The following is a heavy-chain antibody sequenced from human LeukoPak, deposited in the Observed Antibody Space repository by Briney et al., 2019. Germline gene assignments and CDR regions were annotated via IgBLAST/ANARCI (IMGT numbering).Heavy chain of an antibody. V-gene: IGHV3-23*01. J-gene: IGHJ4*02. D-gene: IGHD3-16*02. CDR2: ISGSGGST. CDR3: AKTYYDYVWGSYRLYYFDY. Sequence: GGSLRLACAASGFTLSSYAMSWVRQAPGKGLEWVSAISGSGGSTYYADSVKGRFTISRDNSKNTLYLQMNSLRAEDTAVYYCAKTYYDYVWGSYRLYYFDYWGQGTLVTVSS. CDR1: GFTLSSYA.